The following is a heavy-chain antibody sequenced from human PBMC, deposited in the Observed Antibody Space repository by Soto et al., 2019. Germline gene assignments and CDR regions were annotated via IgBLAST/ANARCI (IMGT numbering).Heavy chain of an antibody. D-gene: IGHD2-15*01. CDR3: VREGDCSGGSCSIFDY. CDR1: GFAFSHYP. CDR2: ISYDGSNK. J-gene: IGHJ4*02. V-gene: IGHV3-30-3*01. Sequence: PGGSLRLSCAASGFAFSHYPVHWVRQAPGKGLEWVAVISYDGSNKYYEDSVKGRFTIFRDNSKNTLYLQMNSLRDEDTAVYYCVREGDCSGGSCSIFDYWGQVSLVTVSS.